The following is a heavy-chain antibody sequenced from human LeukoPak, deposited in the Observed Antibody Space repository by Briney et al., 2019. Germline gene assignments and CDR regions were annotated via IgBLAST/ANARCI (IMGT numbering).Heavy chain of an antibody. D-gene: IGHD3-22*01. CDR1: VFPLSSYW. CDR3: ADSTYYYDSSGSPGGY. V-gene: IGHV3-7*01. J-gene: IGHJ4*02. CDR2: IKQDGSEK. Sequence: GGSLRLSCASSVFPLSSYWMSCVREAPGKGLEWVANIKQDGSEKYYVDSVKGRLTISRDNAKNSLYVQMNSLRAEDTAVYYCADSTYYYDSSGSPGGYWGQGTLVTVSS.